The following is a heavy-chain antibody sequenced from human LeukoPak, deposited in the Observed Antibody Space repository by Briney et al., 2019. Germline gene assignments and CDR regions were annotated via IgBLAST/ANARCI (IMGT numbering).Heavy chain of an antibody. J-gene: IGHJ6*02. CDR3: AKRMVWVFYGMDV. Sequence: GGSLRLSCAASGFTFSSYGMHWVRQAPGKGLEWVAVIWYDGSNKYYGDSVKGRFTISRDNSKKTLYLQMNSLRAEDTAVYYCAKRMVWVFYGMDVWGQGTTVTVSS. D-gene: IGHD3-10*01. V-gene: IGHV3-33*06. CDR2: IWYDGSNK. CDR1: GFTFSSYG.